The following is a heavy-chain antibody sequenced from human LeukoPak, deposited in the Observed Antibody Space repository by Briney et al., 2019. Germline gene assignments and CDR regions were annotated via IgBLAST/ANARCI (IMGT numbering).Heavy chain of an antibody. D-gene: IGHD6-13*01. V-gene: IGHV3-33*01. Sequence: GGSLRLSCAASGFTFSSYGMHWVRQAPGKGLEWVAVIWYDGSNKYYADSVKGRFTISRDNSKNTLYLQMNSLRAEDTAVYYCARERGYSSSWYDYYYYYGMDVWGQGTTVTVSS. CDR2: IWYDGSNK. CDR1: GFTFSSYG. CDR3: ARERGYSSSWYDYYYYYGMDV. J-gene: IGHJ6*02.